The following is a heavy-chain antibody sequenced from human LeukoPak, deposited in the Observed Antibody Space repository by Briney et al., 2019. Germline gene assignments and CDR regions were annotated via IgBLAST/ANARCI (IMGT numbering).Heavy chain of an antibody. V-gene: IGHV4-31*03. CDR2: IYYSGST. J-gene: IGHJ3*02. Sequence: PSETLSLTCTVSGGSISSSSYYWGWIRQPPGKGLEWIGYIYYSGSTYYNPSLKSRVTISVDTSKNQFSLKLSSVTAADTAVYYCARDLTGYSGSYRKRINAFDIWGQGTMVTVSS. CDR3: ARDLTGYSGSYRKRINAFDI. CDR1: GGSISSSSYY. D-gene: IGHD1-26*01.